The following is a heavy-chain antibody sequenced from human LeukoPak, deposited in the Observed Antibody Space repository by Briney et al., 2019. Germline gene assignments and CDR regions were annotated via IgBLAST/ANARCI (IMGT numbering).Heavy chain of an antibody. CDR1: GFTSTNFW. D-gene: IGHD4-17*01. V-gene: IGHV3-7*01. CDR3: RKGHYDDSA. Sequence: PGGSLRLSCVASGFTSTNFWMNWVRQAPGKGPEWVANIKPDGYEKYYVDSVKGRFTISRDNTKNLLYLQMNSLRAEDMAVYYCRKGHYDDSAWDQGTLVTVSS. CDR2: IKPDGYEK. J-gene: IGHJ5*02.